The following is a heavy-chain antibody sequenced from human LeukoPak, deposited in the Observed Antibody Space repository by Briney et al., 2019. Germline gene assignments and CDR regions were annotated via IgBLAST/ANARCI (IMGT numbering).Heavy chain of an antibody. D-gene: IGHD3-3*01. CDR3: AIFKHHLRPDY. Sequence: GESLKISCKGSGYSFTSYWIGWVRQMPGKGLEWMGVIYPDDSDTRYSPSFQGQVTISADKSISTAYLQWSSLKASDTAMYYCAIFKHHLRPDYWGQGTLVTVSS. J-gene: IGHJ4*02. V-gene: IGHV5-51*01. CDR1: GYSFTSYW. CDR2: IYPDDSDT.